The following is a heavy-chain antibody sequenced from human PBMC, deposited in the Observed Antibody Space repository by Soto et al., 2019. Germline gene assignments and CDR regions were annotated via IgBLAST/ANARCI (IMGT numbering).Heavy chain of an antibody. Sequence: QVQLVQSGAEVKKPGASVKVSCKASGYTFSSYGINWVRQAPGQGLEWMGWISAYNGKTNYSQKLQGRVNMTTDTSTSTAYMELRILRSQDTAVYYYARGTTVETGSYWGQGTLVTVSS. J-gene: IGHJ4*02. CDR2: ISAYNGKT. CDR1: GYTFSSYG. D-gene: IGHD4-17*01. V-gene: IGHV1-18*01. CDR3: ARGTTVETGSY.